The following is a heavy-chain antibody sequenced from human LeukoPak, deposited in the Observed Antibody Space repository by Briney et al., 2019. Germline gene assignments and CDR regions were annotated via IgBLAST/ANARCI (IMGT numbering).Heavy chain of an antibody. CDR3: ARDRSATGLLYYYMDV. V-gene: IGHV1-2*02. Sequence: ASVKVSCKASGYTFTGYYMHWVRQAPGQGLEWMGWINPNSGGTNYAQKFQGRVTMARDTSISTAYMELSRLRSDDTAVYYCARDRSATGLLYYYMDVWGKGTTVTVSS. J-gene: IGHJ6*03. CDR1: GYTFTGYY. CDR2: INPNSGGT. D-gene: IGHD5-12*01.